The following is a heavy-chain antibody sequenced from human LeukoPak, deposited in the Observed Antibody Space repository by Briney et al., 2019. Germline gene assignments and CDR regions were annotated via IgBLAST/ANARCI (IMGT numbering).Heavy chain of an antibody. Sequence: SQTLSLTCTVSGGSISSDNYYWSWIRQPAGKGLEWIGRIYRSGSTNYNPSLKSRVTTSVDTSKNQFSLKLSFVTAADTAVYYCARSSGYSYGRRWFDYWGQGTLVTVSS. V-gene: IGHV4-61*02. CDR3: ARSSGYSYGRRWFDY. CDR1: GGSISSDNYY. CDR2: IYRSGST. J-gene: IGHJ4*02. D-gene: IGHD5-18*01.